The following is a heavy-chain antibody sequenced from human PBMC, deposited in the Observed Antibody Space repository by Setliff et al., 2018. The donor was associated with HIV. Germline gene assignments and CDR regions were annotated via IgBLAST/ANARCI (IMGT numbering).Heavy chain of an antibody. CDR2: IHYSGST. J-gene: IGHJ4*02. V-gene: IGHV4-30-4*08. CDR3: ARGPNYFDSSGYSYYFDY. Sequence: SETLSLTCTVSGGSISSGDYYWSWIRQPPGKGLEWIGYIHYSGSTYYNPSLKSRVAISLDTSKNQFSLKLSSVTAADTAVYSCARGPNYFDSSGYSYYFDYWGQGTLGTVS. CDR1: GGSISSGDYY. D-gene: IGHD3-22*01.